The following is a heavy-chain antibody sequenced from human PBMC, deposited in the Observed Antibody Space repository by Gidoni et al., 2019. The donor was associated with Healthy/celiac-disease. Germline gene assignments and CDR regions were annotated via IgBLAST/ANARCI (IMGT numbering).Heavy chain of an antibody. Sequence: VQLVQSGAEVKKPGASVKVSCKASGYTFTSYGISWVRQAPGQGLEWMGWISAYNGNTNYAQKLQGRVTMTTDTSTITAYRELRSLRSDDTAVYYCAREGPFGYCSGGSCYPGDYWGQGTLVTVSS. CDR1: GYTFTSYG. J-gene: IGHJ4*02. V-gene: IGHV1-18*01. D-gene: IGHD2-15*01. CDR2: ISAYNGNT. CDR3: AREGPFGYCSGGSCYPGDY.